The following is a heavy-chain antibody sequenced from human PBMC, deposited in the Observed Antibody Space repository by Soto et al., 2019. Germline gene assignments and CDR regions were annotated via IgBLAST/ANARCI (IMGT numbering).Heavy chain of an antibody. Sequence: SETXSLTCTVSGDSMNYYWSWIRQPPGKGLEWIGFVYYTGTSGSNPSLKSRVTMSVDTSNNQFSLKLNSLTAADTAVYYCARLTGNHWFDPWGQGTLVTVSS. CDR3: ARLTGNHWFDP. CDR1: GDSMNYY. J-gene: IGHJ5*02. D-gene: IGHD3-9*01. CDR2: VYYTGTS. V-gene: IGHV4-59*01.